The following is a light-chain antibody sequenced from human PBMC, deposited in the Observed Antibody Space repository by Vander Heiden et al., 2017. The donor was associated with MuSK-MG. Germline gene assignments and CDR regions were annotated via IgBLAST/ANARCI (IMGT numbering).Light chain of an antibody. CDR3: QQYDNLPLYT. J-gene: IGKJ2*01. CDR2: DAS. V-gene: IGKV1-33*01. CDR1: QDTSNY. Sequence: DIQMTQSPTSLSASVGDRVTITCQASQDTSNYLNWYQQKPGKAPKHLIYDASNLETGVPSRFSGSGSGTDFTFTISSLQPEDIATYYCQQYDNLPLYTFGQGTKLEIK.